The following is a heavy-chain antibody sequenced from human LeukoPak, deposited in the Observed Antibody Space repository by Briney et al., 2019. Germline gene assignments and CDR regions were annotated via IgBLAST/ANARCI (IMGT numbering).Heavy chain of an antibody. Sequence: SETLSLTCTVSGGAISSYYWSWIRQPAGKGLEYIGRIYTSGSTNYNPSLKSRVTMSVDTSKNQFSLKLSSVTAADTAVYYCARAILRRIVGWAPFELSNWFDPWGQGTLVTVSS. CDR3: ARAILRRIVGWAPFELSNWFDP. D-gene: IGHD2-21*01. J-gene: IGHJ5*02. CDR1: GGAISSYY. V-gene: IGHV4-4*07. CDR2: IYTSGST.